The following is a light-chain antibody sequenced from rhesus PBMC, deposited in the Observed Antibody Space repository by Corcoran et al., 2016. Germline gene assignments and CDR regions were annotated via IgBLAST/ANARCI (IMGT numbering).Light chain of an antibody. CDR1: QTVSST. CDR2: DTS. Sequence: EIVLTQSPATLSLSPGERATLSCRASQTVSSTLAWYQQKPGQGPRLLIYDTSSRATGIPARFSGSGAGTDFTITISNLDPEDVGVYYCQQYSNWPSFGQGTKVEIK. J-gene: IGKJ2*01. V-gene: IGKV3-35*01. CDR3: QQYSNWPS.